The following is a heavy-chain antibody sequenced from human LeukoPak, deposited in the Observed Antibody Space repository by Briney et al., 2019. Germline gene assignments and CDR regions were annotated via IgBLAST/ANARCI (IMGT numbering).Heavy chain of an antibody. D-gene: IGHD1-1*01. CDR3: ARGDDERDAFDI. J-gene: IGHJ3*02. V-gene: IGHV3-48*03. Sequence: GGSLRLSCAASGFTFSSYEMNWVRQAPGKGLEWVSYISSSGSTIYYADSVKGRFTISRDNAKNSLYLQMNSLRAEDTAVYYCARGDDERDAFDIWGQGTMVTVFS. CDR2: ISSSGSTI. CDR1: GFTFSSYE.